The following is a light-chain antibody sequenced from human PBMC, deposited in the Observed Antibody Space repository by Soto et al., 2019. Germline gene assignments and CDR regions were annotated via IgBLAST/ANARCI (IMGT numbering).Light chain of an antibody. Sequence: DIQLTQSPSFLSASVGDRVTITCRASRGFNSYLAWYQQKPGKAPKLLIYAASTLQSGVPSRFSGSGSGTEFTLTISSLQPEDFATYYCQHLNNFPLTFGGGTKVEIK. CDR1: RGFNSY. V-gene: IGKV1-9*01. CDR2: AAS. CDR3: QHLNNFPLT. J-gene: IGKJ4*01.